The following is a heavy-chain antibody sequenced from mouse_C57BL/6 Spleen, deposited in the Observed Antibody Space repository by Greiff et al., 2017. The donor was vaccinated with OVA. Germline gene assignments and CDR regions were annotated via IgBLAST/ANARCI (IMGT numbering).Heavy chain of an antibody. CDR3: AREAHYGSSLEDYYAMDY. D-gene: IGHD1-1*01. CDR1: GYSFTDYN. J-gene: IGHJ4*01. V-gene: IGHV1-39*01. Sequence: EVQLQQSGPELVKPGASVKISCKASGYSFTDYNMNWVKQSNGKSLEWIGVINPNYGTTSYNQKFKGKATLTVDQSSSTAYMQLNSLTSEDSAVYYCAREAHYGSSLEDYYAMDYWGQGTSVTVSS. CDR2: INPNYGTT.